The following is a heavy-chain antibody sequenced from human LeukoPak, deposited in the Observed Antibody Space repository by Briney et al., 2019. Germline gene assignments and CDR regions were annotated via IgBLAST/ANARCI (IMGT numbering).Heavy chain of an antibody. CDR2: ISGSGGST. Sequence: GGSLRLSCAASGFTFSSYAMSWVRQAPGKGLEWVSAISGSGGSTYYADSVKGRFTISRDNSKNTLYLQMNSLRAEDTAVYYCAKVWSIMITFGGVTWGQRTLVTVSS. CDR3: AKVWSIMITFGGVT. J-gene: IGHJ4*02. V-gene: IGHV3-23*01. CDR1: GFTFSSYA. D-gene: IGHD3-16*01.